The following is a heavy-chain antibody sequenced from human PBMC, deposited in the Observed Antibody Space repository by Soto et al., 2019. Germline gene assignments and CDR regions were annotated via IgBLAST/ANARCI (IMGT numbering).Heavy chain of an antibody. D-gene: IGHD2-21*02. CDR2: FDPEDGET. J-gene: IGHJ4*02. CDR1: GYTLTELS. Sequence: EASAKVSCKVSGYTLTELSMHWVRQAPGKGLEWMGGFDPEDGETIYAQKFQGRVTMTEDTSTDTAYMELSSLRSEDTAVYYCASANLSYCGGDCYPQYYFDYWGQGTLVTVSS. V-gene: IGHV1-24*01. CDR3: ASANLSYCGGDCYPQYYFDY.